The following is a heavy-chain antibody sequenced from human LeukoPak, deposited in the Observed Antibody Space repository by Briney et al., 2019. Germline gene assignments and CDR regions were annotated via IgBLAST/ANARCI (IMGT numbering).Heavy chain of an antibody. Sequence: GGSLRLSCAASGFTFSSYGMHWVRQAPGKGLEWVAYIQYDGSNEQYADSVKGRFTISRDNSKNTVFLQMNSLRADDTAVYYCARDREGSSSWDYWGQGTLVTVSS. D-gene: IGHD6-13*01. V-gene: IGHV3-30*02. CDR2: IQYDGSNE. CDR1: GFTFSSYG. CDR3: ARDREGSSSWDY. J-gene: IGHJ4*02.